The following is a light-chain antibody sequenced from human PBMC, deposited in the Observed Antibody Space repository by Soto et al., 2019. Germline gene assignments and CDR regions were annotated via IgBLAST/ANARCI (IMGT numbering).Light chain of an antibody. CDR1: SSDVGGYKY. V-gene: IGLV2-14*03. CDR2: DVS. CDR3: SSYTRTIALV. J-gene: IGLJ7*01. Sequence: QSVLTQPASVSGSPGQSITISCTGTSSDVGGYKYVSWYQQHPGKAPKLILYDVSNRPSGISNRFSGSKSGNTASLTISGLQAEDEANYYCSSYTRTIALVFGGGTQLTVL.